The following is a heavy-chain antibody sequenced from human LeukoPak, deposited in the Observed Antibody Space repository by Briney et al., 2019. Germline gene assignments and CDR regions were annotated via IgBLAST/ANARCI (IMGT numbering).Heavy chain of an antibody. CDR2: IRSSGSTT. J-gene: IGHJ4*02. V-gene: IGHV3-11*04. CDR1: GFTFSDYY. Sequence: PGGSLRLSCAASGFTFSDYYMSWVRQAPGNGLEWDSYIRSSGSTTYYTDSVQGQFTIARDNAKNSLYLQMNSLRGEDTAVYYCARDIGHGYFDYWRQGTLVTVSS. CDR3: ARDIGHGYFDY.